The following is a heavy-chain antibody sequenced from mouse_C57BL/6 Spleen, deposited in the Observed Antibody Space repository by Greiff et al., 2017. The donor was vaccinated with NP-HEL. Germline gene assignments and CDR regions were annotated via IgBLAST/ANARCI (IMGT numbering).Heavy chain of an antibody. J-gene: IGHJ2*01. CDR1: GFTFSDYG. CDR2: ISSGSSTI. D-gene: IGHD1-1*01. CDR3: ARITTVVGGYFDY. V-gene: IGHV5-17*01. Sequence: EVQVVESGGGLVKPGGSLKLSCAASGFTFSDYGMHWVRQAPEKGLEWVAYISSGSSTIYYADTVKGRFTISRDNAKNTLFLQMTSLRSEDTAMYYCARITTVVGGYFDYWGQGTTLTVSS.